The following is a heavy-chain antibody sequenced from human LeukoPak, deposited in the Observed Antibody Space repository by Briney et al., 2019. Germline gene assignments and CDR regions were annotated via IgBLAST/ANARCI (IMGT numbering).Heavy chain of an antibody. CDR2: IYYSWST. J-gene: IGHJ4*02. CDR3: ARLGAGTKYSGGWYDYFDY. D-gene: IGHD6-19*01. Sequence: ETLSLTCTVSGGSLSIYYGRWIRQPPGKGLEWIRYIYYSWSTNYNPSLKSRVTISVDTSKHQFSLKLSSVTAADTAVYYCARLGAGTKYSGGWYDYFDYWGQGTLVTVSS. V-gene: IGHV4-59*08. CDR1: GGSLSIYY.